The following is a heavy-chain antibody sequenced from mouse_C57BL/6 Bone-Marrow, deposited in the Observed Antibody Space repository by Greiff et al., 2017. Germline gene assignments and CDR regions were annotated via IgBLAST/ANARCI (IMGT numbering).Heavy chain of an antibody. V-gene: IGHV1-54*01. CDR3: ASARNLDSWFAN. CDR1: GYAFTNYL. Sequence: QVHVKQSGAELVRPGTSVKVSCKASGYAFTNYLIEWVKQRPGQGLEWIGVINPGSGGTNYNEKFKGKATLTADKSSSTAYMQLSSLTSEDSAVYVCASARNLDSWFANWCQGTLVTVSA. J-gene: IGHJ3*01. CDR2: INPGSGGT.